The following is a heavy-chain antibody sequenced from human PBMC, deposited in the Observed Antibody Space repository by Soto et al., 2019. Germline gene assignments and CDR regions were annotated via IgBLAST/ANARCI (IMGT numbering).Heavy chain of an antibody. Sequence: PSETLSLTCTVSGGSISSYYWSWIRQPPGKGLEWIGYIYYSGSTNYNPSLKSRVTISVDTSKNQFSLKLSSVTAADTAVYYCARAHAGYYYDSSGYYDNVAAFDIWGQGTMVTVSS. CDR1: GGSISSYY. CDR3: ARAHAGYYYDSSGYYDNVAAFDI. D-gene: IGHD3-22*01. CDR2: IYYSGST. V-gene: IGHV4-59*01. J-gene: IGHJ3*02.